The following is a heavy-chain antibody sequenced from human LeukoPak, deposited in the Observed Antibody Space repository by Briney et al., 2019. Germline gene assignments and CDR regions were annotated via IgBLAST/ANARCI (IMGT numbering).Heavy chain of an antibody. CDR1: GFTFSSYG. D-gene: IGHD3-10*01. J-gene: IGHJ5*02. CDR3: AKEGTPQVSTWYDL. V-gene: IGHV3-33*06. CDR2: IWYDGSKK. Sequence: GRSLRLSCAASGFTFSSYGMHWVRQAPGKGLEWVAVIWYDGSKKYYADSVKGRFTISRDNSKNTLYLQMNSLRAEDTAVYYCAKEGTPQVSTWYDLWGQGTQVIVSS.